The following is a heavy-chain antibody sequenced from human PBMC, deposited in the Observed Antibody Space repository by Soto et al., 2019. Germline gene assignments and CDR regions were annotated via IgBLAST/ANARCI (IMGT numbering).Heavy chain of an antibody. Sequence: ASVKVSCKASGYTFSSYAMHWVRQAPGQRLEWMGWINAGYGNTKSSQKFQDRVTISRDTSASTAYMELTSLRSEDTAVYYCARDTGDGPFDFWGQGTLVTASS. CDR2: INAGYGNT. V-gene: IGHV1-3*01. J-gene: IGHJ4*02. D-gene: IGHD7-27*01. CDR1: GYTFSSYA. CDR3: ARDTGDGPFDF.